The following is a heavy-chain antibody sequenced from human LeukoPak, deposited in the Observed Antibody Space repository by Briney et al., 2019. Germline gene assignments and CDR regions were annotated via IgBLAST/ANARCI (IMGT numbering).Heavy chain of an antibody. J-gene: IGHJ6*03. Sequence: PGGSLRLSCAASGFTFSSYWMSWVRQAPGKGLEWVANIKQDGSEKYYVDSVKGRFTISRDNAKNSLYLQMNSLRAEDTAVYYCAREPHMIVVVTPVNYYYYMDVWGKGTTVTVSS. CDR1: GFTFSSYW. CDR3: AREPHMIVVVTPVNYYYYMDV. CDR2: IKQDGSEK. D-gene: IGHD3-22*01. V-gene: IGHV3-7*01.